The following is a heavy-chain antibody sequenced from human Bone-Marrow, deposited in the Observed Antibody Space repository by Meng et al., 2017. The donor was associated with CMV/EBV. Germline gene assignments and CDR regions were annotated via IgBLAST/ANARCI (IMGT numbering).Heavy chain of an antibody. CDR2: ITKDGINT. D-gene: IGHD3-22*01. Sequence: GGSLRLSCAASGFTFSSYEMNWVRQAPGKGLEWVSAITKDGINTYYADSVKGRFTISRDNSKNTLYLRMNSLRAEDTAIYYCAKRNYDSSGRSWGQGTPVTVYS. CDR3: AKRNYDSSGRS. CDR1: GFTFSSYE. J-gene: IGHJ5*02. V-gene: IGHV3-23*01.